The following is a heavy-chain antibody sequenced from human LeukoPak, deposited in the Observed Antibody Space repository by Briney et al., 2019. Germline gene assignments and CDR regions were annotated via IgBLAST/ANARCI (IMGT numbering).Heavy chain of an antibody. CDR2: IYYSGST. Sequence: PSETLSLTCTVSGGSIGSYYWSWIRQPPGKGLEWIGYIYYSGSTNYNPSLNSRVTMSVDTSKNQFSLKLSSVTAADTAVYYCARGSRSLGVTTVTRGFDYWGQGTLVTVSS. CDR3: ARGSRSLGVTTVTRGFDY. V-gene: IGHV4-59*01. D-gene: IGHD4-17*01. CDR1: GGSIGSYY. J-gene: IGHJ4*02.